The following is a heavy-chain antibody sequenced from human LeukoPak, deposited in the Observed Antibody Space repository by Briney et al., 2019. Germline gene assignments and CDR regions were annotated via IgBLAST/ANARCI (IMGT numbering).Heavy chain of an antibody. V-gene: IGHV3-53*01. CDR2: IYSGGST. Sequence: GGSLRLSCAASGFTVSSNYMSWVRQAPGKGLEWVSVIYSGGSTYYVDSVKGRFTISRDNSKNTLYLQVNSLRAEDTAVYYCARDLYSSGWYITGYWGQGTLVTVSS. J-gene: IGHJ4*02. CDR1: GFTVSSNY. D-gene: IGHD6-19*01. CDR3: ARDLYSSGWYITGY.